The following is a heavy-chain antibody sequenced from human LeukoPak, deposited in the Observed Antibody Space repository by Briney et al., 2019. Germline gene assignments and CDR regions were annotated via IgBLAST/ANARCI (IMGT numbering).Heavy chain of an antibody. V-gene: IGHV4-59*01. CDR1: GGSISSYY. CDR2: IYYSGST. J-gene: IGHJ3*02. D-gene: IGHD4/OR15-4a*01. CDR3: ARDSANDAFEI. Sequence: PSDPLSLTCTASGGSISSYYWSWIRQPPGKGLEWIGYIYYSGSTNYNPSLKSRVIISVDTSKNPFSLKQSSVTAADTAVYYCARDSANDAFEIWGQGTMVTVSS.